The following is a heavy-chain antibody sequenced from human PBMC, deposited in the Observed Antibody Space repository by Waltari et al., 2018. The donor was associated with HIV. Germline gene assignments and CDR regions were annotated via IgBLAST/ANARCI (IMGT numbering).Heavy chain of an antibody. V-gene: IGHV1-3*01. CDR1: GYTFTNYS. J-gene: IGHJ4*02. CDR3: AREGAGDIYYLEY. CDR2: INVGNSKT. D-gene: IGHD3-16*02. Sequence: QVQLVQSRAEVKRPGASVKVSCKHSGYTFTNYSVHWVRQAPGQKRESMGWINVGNSKTQYSQKFQGRLTITRDTSASVAYMELTRLKSEDTAVYFCAREGAGDIYYLEYWGQGTLVTVSS.